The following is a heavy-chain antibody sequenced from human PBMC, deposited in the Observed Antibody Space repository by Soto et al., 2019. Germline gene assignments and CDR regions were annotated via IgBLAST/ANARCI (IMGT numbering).Heavy chain of an antibody. D-gene: IGHD6-19*01. CDR2: IRSKANSYAT. CDR3: TRAIAVAGTYYYYGMDV. Sequence: GGSLRLSCAASGFTFSGSAMHWVRQASGKGLEWVGRIRSKANSYATAYAASVKGRFTISRDDSKKTAYLQMNSLKTEDTAVYYCTRAIAVAGTYYYYGMDVWGQGTTVTVSS. J-gene: IGHJ6*02. CDR1: GFTFSGSA. V-gene: IGHV3-73*01.